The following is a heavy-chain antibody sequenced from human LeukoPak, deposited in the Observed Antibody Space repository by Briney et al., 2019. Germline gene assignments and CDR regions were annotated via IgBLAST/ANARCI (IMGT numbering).Heavy chain of an antibody. J-gene: IGHJ4*02. D-gene: IGHD5-18*01. CDR2: IYYSGST. Sequence: SETLSLTCTVSGGSISSGDYYWSWIPQPPGKGWEWIGYIYYSGSTYYNPSLKSRVTISVDTSKNQFSLKLSSVTGADTAVYYCARGYSYGSFDYWGQGTLVTVPS. V-gene: IGHV4-30-4*08. CDR3: ARGYSYGSFDY. CDR1: GGSISSGDYY.